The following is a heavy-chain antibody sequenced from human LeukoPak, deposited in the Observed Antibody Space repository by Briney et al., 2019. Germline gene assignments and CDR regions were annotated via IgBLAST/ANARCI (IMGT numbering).Heavy chain of an antibody. V-gene: IGHV4-61*08. CDR2: IYYSGST. D-gene: IGHD3-22*01. J-gene: IGHJ4*02. Sequence: SQTLSLTCAVSGVSISSGGYSWSWIRQPPGKGLEWIGYIYYSGSTNYNPSLKSRVTISVDTSKNQFSLKLSSVTAADTAVYYCAREGGYYDSSGYYYLIDYWGQGTLVTVSS. CDR3: AREGGYYDSSGYYYLIDY. CDR1: GVSISSGGYS.